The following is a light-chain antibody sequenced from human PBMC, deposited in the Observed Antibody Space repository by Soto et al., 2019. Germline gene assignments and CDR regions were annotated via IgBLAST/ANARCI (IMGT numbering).Light chain of an antibody. Sequence: VFSPSPAPLSLSAVERAPLSCRASQSVTSSYLAWYQQKPGQAPRLLICGTSSRATGIPDRFSGSGSGTDFTLTISSLEPEDFAVYYCQQYCNSPRTFGQGTKVDIK. CDR2: GTS. CDR1: QSVTSSY. V-gene: IGKV3-20*01. J-gene: IGKJ1*01. CDR3: QQYCNSPRT.